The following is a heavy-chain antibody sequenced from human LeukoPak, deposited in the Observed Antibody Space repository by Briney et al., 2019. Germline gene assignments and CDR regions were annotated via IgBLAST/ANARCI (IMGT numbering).Heavy chain of an antibody. CDR3: ARGWAAAAGIYYFDY. CDR1: GGSFSGYY. Sequence: SETLSLTCAVYGGSFSGYYWSWIRQPPGKGLEWIGEINHSGSTNYNPSLKSRVTISVGTSKNQFSLKLSSVTAADTAVYYCARGWAAAAGIYYFDYWGQGTLVTVSS. CDR2: INHSGST. V-gene: IGHV4-34*01. J-gene: IGHJ4*02. D-gene: IGHD6-13*01.